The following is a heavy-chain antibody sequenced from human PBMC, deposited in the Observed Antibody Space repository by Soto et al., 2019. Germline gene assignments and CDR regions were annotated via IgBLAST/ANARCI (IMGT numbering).Heavy chain of an antibody. D-gene: IGHD3-10*01. CDR3: ARWGGSASIPYFDY. CDR1: GFNFNGYG. Sequence: SLRLSCSASGFNFNGYGMLWVRQAPGKGLEWMAVIWYDGGDKNYADSVKGRFTIYRDNSKNTLYLQMNSLRVEDTAVYYCARWGGSASIPYFDYWGRGT. CDR2: IWYDGGDK. J-gene: IGHJ4*02. V-gene: IGHV3-33*01.